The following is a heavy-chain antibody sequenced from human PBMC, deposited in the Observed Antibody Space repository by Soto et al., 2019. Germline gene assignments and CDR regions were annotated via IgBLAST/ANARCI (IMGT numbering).Heavy chain of an antibody. V-gene: IGHV3-30*03. J-gene: IGHJ4*02. CDR2: ISYDGTNK. D-gene: IGHD3-10*01. CDR1: GFPFTSYG. Sequence: QVQLVESGGGVVQPGRSLRLSCAASGFPFTSYGMHWVREGPGKGLEWLAVISYDGTNKFYADSVKGRFTISRDNSKNTLYLQMNCLRPEDTALYYCVGGQFYFDYRGQGTLVIVSS. CDR3: VGGQFYFDY.